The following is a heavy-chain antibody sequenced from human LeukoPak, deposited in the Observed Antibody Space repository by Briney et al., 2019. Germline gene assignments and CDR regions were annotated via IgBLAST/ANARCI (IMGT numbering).Heavy chain of an antibody. D-gene: IGHD3-10*01. CDR1: GFTFSGNW. CDR3: ARDDGYYGVDY. J-gene: IGHJ4*02. V-gene: IGHV3-74*01. CDR2: IKKDGTYR. Sequence: GGSLRLSCVVSGFTFSGNWMHWVRQGPGKGLMCVARIKKDGTYRDYADSVKGRFTISRDNAKNTLFLQMDSLRDEDTAVYYCARDDGYYGVDYWGQGTVVTVSS.